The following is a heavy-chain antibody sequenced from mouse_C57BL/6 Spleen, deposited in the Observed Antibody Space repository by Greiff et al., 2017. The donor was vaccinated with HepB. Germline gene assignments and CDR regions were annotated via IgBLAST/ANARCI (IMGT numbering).Heavy chain of an antibody. V-gene: IGHV5-4*01. D-gene: IGHD2-5*01. Sequence: EVQWVESGGGLVKPGGSLKLSCAASGFTFSSYAMSWVRQTPEKRLEWVATISDGGSYTYYPDNVKGRFTISRDNAKNNLYLQMSHLKSEDTAMYYCARDYYSNYNYYAMDYWGQGTSVTVSS. CDR3: ARDYYSNYNYYAMDY. CDR1: GFTFSSYA. CDR2: ISDGGSYT. J-gene: IGHJ4*01.